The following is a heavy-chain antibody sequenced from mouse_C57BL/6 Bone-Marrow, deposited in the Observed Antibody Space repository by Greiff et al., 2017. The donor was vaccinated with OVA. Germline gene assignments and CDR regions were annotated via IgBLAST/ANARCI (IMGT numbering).Heavy chain of an antibody. V-gene: IGHV14-4*01. CDR3: TTGSTYYFDY. D-gene: IGHD1-1*01. J-gene: IGHJ2*01. CDR2: LDPENGDT. CDR1: GFNIKDDY. Sequence: EVQLQQSGAELVRPGASVKLSCTASGFNIKDDYMHWVKQRPEQGLEWIGWLDPENGDTEYASKFQGKATITADTSSNTAYLQLRSLTSEDTAVYYCTTGSTYYFDYWGQGTTLTVSS.